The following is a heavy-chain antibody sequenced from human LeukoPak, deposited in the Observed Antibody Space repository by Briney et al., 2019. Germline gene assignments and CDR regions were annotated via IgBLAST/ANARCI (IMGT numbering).Heavy chain of an antibody. CDR1: GFTFSSSL. Sequence: GGSLRLSCAASGFTFSSSLMTWVRQAPGKGLEWVANIKQDGSEQYYVDSVKGRFTTSRDNTKNTLFLQMDSLRAEDTAMYYCARDIQVRGQWLYWGQRTLVTVSP. J-gene: IGHJ4*02. V-gene: IGHV3-7*01. D-gene: IGHD6-19*01. CDR2: IKQDGSEQ. CDR3: ARDIQVRGQWLY.